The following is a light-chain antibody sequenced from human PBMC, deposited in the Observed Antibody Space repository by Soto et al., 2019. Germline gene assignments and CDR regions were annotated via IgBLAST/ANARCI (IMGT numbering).Light chain of an antibody. J-gene: IGKJ1*01. CDR3: QQYDKWPRT. V-gene: IGKV3D-20*01. CDR1: QSVSSSF. Sequence: EIVFTHSPATLSFSPVERATLSCGASQSVSSSFLAWYQQKPGLAPRLLIYDASTRATGVPARFSGSGSGTEFTLTISNLQSEDFAVYHCQQYDKWPRTFGQGTKVDI. CDR2: DAS.